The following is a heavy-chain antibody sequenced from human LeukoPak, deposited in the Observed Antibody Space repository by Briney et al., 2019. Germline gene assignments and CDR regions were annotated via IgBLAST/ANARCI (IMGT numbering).Heavy chain of an antibody. J-gene: IGHJ6*02. V-gene: IGHV3-15*04. CDR1: GFTFSSYW. Sequence: GGSLRLSCAASGFTFSSYWMHWVRQAPGKGLEWVGQTVSEIDGGTTDYAAPVKGRFTISRDDSKSTLYLQMNSLKIEDTAVYYCTTDEDWNYARKDVWGQGATVIVSS. CDR2: TVSEIDGGTT. CDR3: TTDEDWNYARKDV. D-gene: IGHD1-7*01.